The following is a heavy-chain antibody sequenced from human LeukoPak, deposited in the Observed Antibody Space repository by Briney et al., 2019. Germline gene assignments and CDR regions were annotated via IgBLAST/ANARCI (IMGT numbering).Heavy chain of an antibody. CDR2: INHSGST. V-gene: IGHV4-34*01. Sequence: RSETLSLTCAVYGGSFRGYYWSWIRQPPGKGLEWIGEINHSGSTNYNPSLKSRVTISVDTSKNQFSLKLSSVTAADTAVYYCASRAYGMDVWGQGTTVTVSS. CDR3: ASRAYGMDV. CDR1: GGSFRGYY. J-gene: IGHJ6*02.